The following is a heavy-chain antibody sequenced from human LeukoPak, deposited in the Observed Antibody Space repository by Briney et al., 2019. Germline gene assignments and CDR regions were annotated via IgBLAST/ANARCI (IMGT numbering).Heavy chain of an antibody. V-gene: IGHV3-7*03. D-gene: IGHD2-15*01. CDR1: GFTFSSHW. CDR3: ARDTCSGGSCYVDAFDI. J-gene: IGHJ3*02. CDR2: IKQDGSEK. Sequence: GGSLRLSCAASGFTFSSHWMSWARQAAGEGLGWVGNIKQDGSEKYYVDSVKGRFTISRDNAKNSLYVQMNSLRADDTAVYYCARDTCSGGSCYVDAFDIWGQGTMVTVSS.